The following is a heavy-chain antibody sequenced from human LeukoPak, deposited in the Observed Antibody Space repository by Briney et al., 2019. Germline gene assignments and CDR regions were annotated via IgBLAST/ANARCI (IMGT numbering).Heavy chain of an antibody. Sequence: SVKVSCKASGGTFSSYAISWVRQAPGQGLEWMGRIIPILGIANYAQKFQGRVTITADKSTSTAYMELSSLRAEDTAVYYCARDPIAATQRGYFDYWGQGTLVTVSS. D-gene: IGHD6-13*01. V-gene: IGHV1-69*04. J-gene: IGHJ4*02. CDR1: GGTFSSYA. CDR2: IIPILGIA. CDR3: ARDPIAATQRGYFDY.